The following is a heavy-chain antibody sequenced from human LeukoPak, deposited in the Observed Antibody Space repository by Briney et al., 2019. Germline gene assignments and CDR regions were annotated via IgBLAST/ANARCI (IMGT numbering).Heavy chain of an antibody. CDR2: IIPLFGTP. V-gene: IGHV1-69*13. CDR3: AREATERSWVTPPGY. Sequence: ASVKVSCKASGGTFGGDAISWVRQAPGQGLEWLGGIIPLFGTPTYAQNFQGRVTITADGSTSTAYMELSSLRLDDTAIYYCAREATERSWVTPPGYWGQGTLVTVS. J-gene: IGHJ4*02. CDR1: GGTFGGDA. D-gene: IGHD2-21*02.